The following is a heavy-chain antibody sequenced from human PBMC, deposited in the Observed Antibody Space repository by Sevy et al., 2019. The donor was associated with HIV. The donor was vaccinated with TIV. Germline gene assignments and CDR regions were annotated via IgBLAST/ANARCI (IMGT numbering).Heavy chain of an antibody. V-gene: IGHV3-74*01. Sequence: GGSLRLSCAASGFTFTSDYMHWVRQPPGKGLVWVSHINTDGKIIRYADSVKGRFTTSRDNAKNTPYLQMNSLRAEDTAVYYCARGSRGTFGSWGQGPLVTVSS. D-gene: IGHD1-26*01. CDR2: INTDGKII. J-gene: IGHJ4*02. CDR3: ARGSRGTFGS. CDR1: GFTFTSDY.